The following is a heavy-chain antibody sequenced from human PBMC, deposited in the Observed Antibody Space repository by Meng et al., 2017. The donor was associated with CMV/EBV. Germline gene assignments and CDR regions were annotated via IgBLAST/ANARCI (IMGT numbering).Heavy chain of an antibody. Sequence: GESLKISCAASGFTFSSYSMNWVRQAPGKGLEWVSSISSSSSYIYYADSVKGRFTISRDNAKNSLYLQMNSLRAEDTAVYYCARERGGPNAFDIWGQGTMVTVSS. J-gene: IGHJ3*02. CDR2: ISSSSSYI. CDR1: GFTFSSYS. V-gene: IGHV3-21*01. CDR3: ARERGGPNAFDI. D-gene: IGHD2-15*01.